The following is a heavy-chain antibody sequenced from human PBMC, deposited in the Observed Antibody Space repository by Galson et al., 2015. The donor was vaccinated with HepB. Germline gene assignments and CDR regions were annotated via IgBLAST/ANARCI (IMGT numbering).Heavy chain of an antibody. CDR3: ARKCHDPVDAFDI. CDR2: INPSGGST. CDR1: GYTFTSYY. V-gene: IGHV1-46*01. Sequence: SVKVSCKASGYTFTSYYMHWVRQAPGQGLEWMGIINPSGGSTSYAQKFQGRVTMTRDTSTSTVYMELSSLRSEDTAVYYCARKCHDPVDAFDIWGQGTMVTVSS. J-gene: IGHJ3*02. D-gene: IGHD1-1*01.